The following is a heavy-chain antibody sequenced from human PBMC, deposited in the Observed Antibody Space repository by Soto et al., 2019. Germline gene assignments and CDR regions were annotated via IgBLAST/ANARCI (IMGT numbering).Heavy chain of an antibody. V-gene: IGHV3-15*01. D-gene: IGHD1-1*01. CDR2: IKSKRDGGTT. CDR3: VEGWNDF. Sequence: ESGGDLVKPGGSLRLSCAASGFMFSSAWMSWVRQAPGKGLEWVGRIKSKRDGGTTDYAPPVKGRFVISRDDSKNTLYLQMNSLKTDDTAVYYCVEGWNDFWGQVTLVAVSS. J-gene: IGHJ4*02. CDR1: GFMFSSAW.